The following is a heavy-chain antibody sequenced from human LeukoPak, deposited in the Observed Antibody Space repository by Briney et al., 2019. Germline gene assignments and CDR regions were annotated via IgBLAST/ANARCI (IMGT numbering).Heavy chain of an antibody. CDR2: ISGGGGST. J-gene: IGHJ4*02. CDR1: GFTFSSYG. V-gene: IGHV3-23*01. D-gene: IGHD4-17*01. Sequence: GGSLRLSCAASGFTFSSYGMSWVRQAPGKGLEWVSAISGGGGSTNYADSVKGRFTISRDDSKNTLYLQMNSLRAEDTAVYYCAKGYGDYQSRRPLDYWGQGTLVTVSS. CDR3: AKGYGDYQSRRPLDY.